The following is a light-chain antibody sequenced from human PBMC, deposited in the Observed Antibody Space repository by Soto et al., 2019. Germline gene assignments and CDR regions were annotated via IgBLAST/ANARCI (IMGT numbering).Light chain of an antibody. CDR2: EVS. CDR1: SSDVGGYDY. J-gene: IGLJ2*01. CDR3: SSHRRDITVL. Sequence: QSALTQPASVSGSPGQSITISCTGTSSDVGGYDYVSWYQHHPGKAPKLLIFEVSNRPSGVSNRFSGSKSGNTASLTISGLQAEDEADYYCSSHRRDITVLFGGGTQLTVL. V-gene: IGLV2-14*01.